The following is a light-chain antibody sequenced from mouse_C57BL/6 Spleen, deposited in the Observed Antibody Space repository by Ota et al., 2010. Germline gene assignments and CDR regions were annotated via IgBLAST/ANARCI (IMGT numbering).Light chain of an antibody. Sequence: DIVMTQSQKFMSTSVGDRVSITCKASQDVGTAVAWYQXKPGQSPKALIYSASYRYSGVPDRFTGSGSGTDFTLTISNVQSEDLAEYFCQQYNSYPQLTFGAGTKLELK. CDR3: QQYNSYPQLT. CDR1: QDVGTA. J-gene: IGKJ5*01. V-gene: IGKV6-15*01. CDR2: SAS.